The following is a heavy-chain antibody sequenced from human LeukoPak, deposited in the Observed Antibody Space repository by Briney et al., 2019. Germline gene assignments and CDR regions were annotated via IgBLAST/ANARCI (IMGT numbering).Heavy chain of an antibody. CDR1: GLTFSNYW. Sequence: GGSLRLSCAASGLTFSNYWMNWVRQAPGKGLVWVSRITHDGRSTAYADSVKGRFTISRDNTKNALDLEMNSLRAEDTAVYYCASAPYSSGWYSFDYWGRGTLVTVSS. CDR3: ASAPYSSGWYSFDY. D-gene: IGHD6-19*01. J-gene: IGHJ4*02. CDR2: ITHDGRST. V-gene: IGHV3-74*01.